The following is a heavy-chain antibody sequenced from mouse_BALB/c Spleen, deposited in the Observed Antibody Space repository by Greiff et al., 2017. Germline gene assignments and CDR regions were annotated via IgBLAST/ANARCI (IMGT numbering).Heavy chain of an antibody. CDR3: ARKYGNYGAMDY. CDR2: ISSGGSYT. J-gene: IGHJ4*01. D-gene: IGHD2-10*02. Sequence: EVKLQESGGGLVKPGGSLKLSCAASGFTFSSYAMSWVRQTPEKRLEWVATISSGGSYTYYPDSVKGRFTISRDNAKNTLYLQMSSLMSEDTAMYYCARKYGNYGAMDYWGQGTSVTVSS. V-gene: IGHV5-9-3*01. CDR1: GFTFSSYA.